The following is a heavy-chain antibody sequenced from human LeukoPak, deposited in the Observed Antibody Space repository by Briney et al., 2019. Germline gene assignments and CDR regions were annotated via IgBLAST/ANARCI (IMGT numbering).Heavy chain of an antibody. CDR3: ARGGDNWIRGGFDP. Sequence: SQTLSLTCTVSGGSISSGDYYWSWIRQPPGKGLEWIGYIYYSGSTYYNPSLKSRVTISVGPFKNQYSRKLSSVVAADTAVYNCARGGDNWIRGGFDPWGQGTLVTVSS. J-gene: IGHJ5*02. CDR2: IYYSGST. V-gene: IGHV4-30-4*08. D-gene: IGHD1-20*01. CDR1: GGSISSGDYY.